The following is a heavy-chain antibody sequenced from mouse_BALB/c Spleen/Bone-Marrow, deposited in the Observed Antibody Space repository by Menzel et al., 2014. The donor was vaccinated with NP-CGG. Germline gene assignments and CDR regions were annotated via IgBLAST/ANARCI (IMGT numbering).Heavy chain of an antibody. CDR2: INPSNGGT. J-gene: IGHJ4*01. Sequence: VKLVESGAELVKPGASVKLSCKASGYTFTSYYMYWVKQRPGQGLEWIGEINPSNGGTNFNEKFKCKATLTVDKSSSTAYMQLSSLTSEDSAVYYCTRREYYRYDRAMDYWGQGTSVTVSS. D-gene: IGHD2-14*01. CDR1: GYTFTSYY. V-gene: IGHV1S81*02. CDR3: TRREYYRYDRAMDY.